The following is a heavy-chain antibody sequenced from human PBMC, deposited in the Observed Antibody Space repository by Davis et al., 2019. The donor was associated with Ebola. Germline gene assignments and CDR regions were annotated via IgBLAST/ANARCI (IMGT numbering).Heavy chain of an antibody. D-gene: IGHD5-24*01. CDR3: ATFNWYYMDV. Sequence: PGGSLRLSCAASGFTFSSYGMDWVRQAPGKGLEWVANIKPDGSVKGYVDSLRGRFTISRDNAKNSLFLQMNSLRAEDTAVYFCATFNWYYMDVWGKGTRVTVSS. V-gene: IGHV3-7*03. CDR1: GFTFSSYG. J-gene: IGHJ6*03. CDR2: IKPDGSVK.